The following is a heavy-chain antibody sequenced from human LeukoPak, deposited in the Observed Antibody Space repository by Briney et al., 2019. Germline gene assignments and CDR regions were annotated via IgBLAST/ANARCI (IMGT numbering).Heavy chain of an antibody. D-gene: IGHD2-2*01. V-gene: IGHV4-59*12. Sequence: SETLSLTCTVSGGSFSSYYWSWIRQPPGKGLEWIGYIYYSGSTNYNPSLKSRVTISVDTSKNQFSLKLSSVTAADTAVYYCARVGRYCSSTSCPVNYYYYYMDVWGKGTTVTVSS. CDR1: GGSFSSYY. J-gene: IGHJ6*03. CDR2: IYYSGST. CDR3: ARVGRYCSSTSCPVNYYYYYMDV.